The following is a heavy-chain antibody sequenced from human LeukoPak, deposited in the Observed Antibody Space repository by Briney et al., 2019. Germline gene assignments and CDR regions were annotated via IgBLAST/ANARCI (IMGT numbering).Heavy chain of an antibody. CDR3: ATDPPDGITIFGARDYYYYYMDV. CDR2: INPNSGGT. D-gene: IGHD3-3*01. Sequence: GASVKVSCKASGYTFTGYYMHWVRQAPGQGLEWMGWINPNSGGTNYAQKFQGRVTMTRDTSISTAYMELSRLRSDDTAVYYCATDPPDGITIFGARDYYYYYMDVWGKGTTVTVSS. J-gene: IGHJ6*03. CDR1: GYTFTGYY. V-gene: IGHV1-2*02.